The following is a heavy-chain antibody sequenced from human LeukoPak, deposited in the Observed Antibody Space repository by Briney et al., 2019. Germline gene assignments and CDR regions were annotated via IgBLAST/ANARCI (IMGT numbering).Heavy chain of an antibody. Sequence: QSGGSLRLSCAASGFTFSSYEMNWVRQAPGKGLEWVSYISSSGSTIYYADSVKGRFTISRDNAKNSLYLQMNSLRAEDTAVYYCARAHNWKYGSFDFWGQGTLVTVSS. CDR2: ISSSGSTI. V-gene: IGHV3-48*03. CDR1: GFTFSSYE. CDR3: ARAHNWKYGSFDF. J-gene: IGHJ4*02. D-gene: IGHD1-7*01.